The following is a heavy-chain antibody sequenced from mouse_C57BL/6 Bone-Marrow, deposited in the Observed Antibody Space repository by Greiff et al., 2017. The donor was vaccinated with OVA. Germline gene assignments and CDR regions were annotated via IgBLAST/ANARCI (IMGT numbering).Heavy chain of an antibody. CDR1: GFTFSSYA. D-gene: IGHD1-1*01. V-gene: IGHV5-4*01. CDR2: ISDGGSYT. CDR3: ARDTLIYYYGSSYSPFAY. Sequence: EVKLVESGGGLVKPGGSLKLSCAASGFTFSSYAMSWVRQTPEKRLEWVATISDGGSYTYYPDNVKGRFTISRDNAKNNLYLQMSHLKSEDTAMYYCARDTLIYYYGSSYSPFAYWGQGTLVTVSA. J-gene: IGHJ3*01.